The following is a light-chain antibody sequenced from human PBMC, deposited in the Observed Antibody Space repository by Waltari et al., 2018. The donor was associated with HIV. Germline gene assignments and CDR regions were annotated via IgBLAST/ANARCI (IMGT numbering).Light chain of an antibody. V-gene: IGLV2-14*01. CDR3: SSYTSSSPYV. CDR1: SSDVGGYNY. J-gene: IGLJ1*01. Sequence: QSDLPQPASVPGSPGQSITISCPGTSSDVGGYNYVSWYQQHPGKAPKLMIYDVSNRPSGVSNRFSGSKSGNTASLTISGLQAEDEADYYCSSYTSSSPYVFGTGTKVTVL. CDR2: DVS.